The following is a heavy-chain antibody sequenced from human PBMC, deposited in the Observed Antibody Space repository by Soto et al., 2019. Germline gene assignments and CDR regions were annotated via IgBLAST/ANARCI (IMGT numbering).Heavy chain of an antibody. CDR2: IYYDGST. CDR1: GGSISTYY. V-gene: IGHV4-59*01. D-gene: IGHD3-10*01. CDR3: VRAGLGNTWYFDV. Sequence: QVQLQESGPGLVKPSETLSLTCTVSGGSISTYYWSWVRQPPGKGLEWLAYIYYDGSTNYNPSLKSRVTISVDTSKNQFSLRLSSVTAADTALYYCVRAGLGNTWYFDVWGRGTLVSVSS. J-gene: IGHJ2*01.